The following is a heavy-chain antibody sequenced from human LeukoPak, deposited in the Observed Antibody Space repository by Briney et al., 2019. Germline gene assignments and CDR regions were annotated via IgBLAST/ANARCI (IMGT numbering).Heavy chain of an antibody. D-gene: IGHD1-26*01. CDR3: ARDYRTQWELGPLDA. CDR2: IYHSGSI. J-gene: IGHJ5*02. CDR1: GYSISSGYY. V-gene: IGHV4-38-2*02. Sequence: PSETLSLTCTVSGYSISSGYYWGWIRQPPGKGLKWIGSIYHSGSIYYNPSLKSRVTISVDTSKNQFSLKLSSVTAADTAVYYCARDYRTQWELGPLDAWGQGTLVTVSS.